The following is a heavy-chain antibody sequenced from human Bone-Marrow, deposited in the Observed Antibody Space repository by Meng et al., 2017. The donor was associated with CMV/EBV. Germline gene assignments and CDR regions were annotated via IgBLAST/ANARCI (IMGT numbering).Heavy chain of an antibody. Sequence: ASVKVSCKAFGYTFNNYGLSWVRQAPGQGLEWMGWISAYNGNTNYAQKFQGRVTMTTDTSTSTAYMELRSLKSDDTAVYYCARDTISGWSYWGQGTLVTVSS. CDR3: ARDTISGWSY. J-gene: IGHJ4*02. V-gene: IGHV1-18*04. D-gene: IGHD6-19*01. CDR2: ISAYNGNT. CDR1: GYTFNNYG.